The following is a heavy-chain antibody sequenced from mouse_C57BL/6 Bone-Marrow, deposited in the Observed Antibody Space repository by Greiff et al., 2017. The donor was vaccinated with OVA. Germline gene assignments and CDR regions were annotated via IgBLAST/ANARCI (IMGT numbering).Heavy chain of an antibody. D-gene: IGHD1-1*01. V-gene: IGHV1-50*01. CDR1: GYTFTSYW. Sequence: VQLQQPGAELVKPGASVKLSCKASGYTFTSYWMQWVKQRPGQGLEWIGEIDPSDSYTNYNQKFKGKATLTVDTSSSTAYMQLSSLTSEDSAVYYCARSSHWYFDVWGTGTTVTVSS. J-gene: IGHJ1*03. CDR3: ARSSHWYFDV. CDR2: IDPSDSYT.